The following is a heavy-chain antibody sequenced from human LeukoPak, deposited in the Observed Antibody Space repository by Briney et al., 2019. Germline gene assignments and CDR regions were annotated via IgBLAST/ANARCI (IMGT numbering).Heavy chain of an antibody. Sequence: PGGSLRLSCAASGFTFSSYAMSWVRQAPGKGLEWVSGISGSGGTTYYVDSVKGRFTISRDNSKNTLYLQMNSLRAEDTAVYYCAKDRYDSSGYLFFDYWGQGTLVTVSS. J-gene: IGHJ4*02. V-gene: IGHV3-23*01. CDR1: GFTFSSYA. CDR2: ISGSGGTT. CDR3: AKDRYDSSGYLFFDY. D-gene: IGHD3-22*01.